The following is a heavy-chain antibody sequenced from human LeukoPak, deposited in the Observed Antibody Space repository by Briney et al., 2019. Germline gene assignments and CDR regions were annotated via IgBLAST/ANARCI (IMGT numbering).Heavy chain of an antibody. CDR3: ARGFTEYFQH. CDR1: GFTFSSYA. Sequence: GRSLRLSCAASGFTFSSYAMHWVRQAPGKGLEWVAVISYDGSNKYYADSVKGRFTISRDNSKNTLYLQMNSLRAEDTAVYYCARGFTEYFQHWGQGTLVTVSS. CDR2: ISYDGSNK. V-gene: IGHV3-30-3*01. J-gene: IGHJ1*01.